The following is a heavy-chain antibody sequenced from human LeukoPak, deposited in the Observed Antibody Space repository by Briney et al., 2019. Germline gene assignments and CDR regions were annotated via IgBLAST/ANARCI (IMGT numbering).Heavy chain of an antibody. CDR2: ISAYNGNT. V-gene: IGHV1-18*01. D-gene: IGHD2-21*01. CDR3: ARDGSYSLTLPLDY. Sequence: GASVKVSCKASGYTFTSYDINWVRQAPGQGLEWMGWISAYNGNTNYAQKLQGRVTMTTDTSTSTAYMELRSLRSDDTAVYYCARDGSYSLTLPLDYWGQGTLVTVSS. J-gene: IGHJ4*02. CDR1: GYTFTSYD.